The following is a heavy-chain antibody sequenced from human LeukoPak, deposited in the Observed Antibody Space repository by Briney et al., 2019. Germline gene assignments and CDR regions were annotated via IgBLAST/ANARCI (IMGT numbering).Heavy chain of an antibody. Sequence: ASAKVSCKAFGFTFTGYYMYWVRQAPGQGLEWIGWINPNSGGTNYAQKFQGRVTMTRDTSISTAYMELSRLRSDDTAVYYCARDSLDYDSSGYYPNWGQGTLVTVSS. CDR3: ARDSLDYDSSGYYPN. J-gene: IGHJ4*02. CDR1: GFTFTGYY. D-gene: IGHD3-22*01. CDR2: INPNSGGT. V-gene: IGHV1-2*02.